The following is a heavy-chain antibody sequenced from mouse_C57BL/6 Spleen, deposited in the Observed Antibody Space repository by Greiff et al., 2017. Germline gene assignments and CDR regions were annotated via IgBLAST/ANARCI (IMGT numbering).Heavy chain of an antibody. J-gene: IGHJ1*03. CDR3: ARDYYGSSYGYFDV. V-gene: IGHV1-53*01. CDR1: GYTFTSYW. CDR2: INPSNGGT. D-gene: IGHD1-1*01. Sequence: QVQLKQPGTELVKPGASVKLSCKASGYTFTSYWMHWVKQRPGQGLEWIGNINPSNGGTNYNEKFKSKATLTVDKSSSTAYMQLSSLTSEDSAVYYGARDYYGSSYGYFDVWGTGTTVTVSS.